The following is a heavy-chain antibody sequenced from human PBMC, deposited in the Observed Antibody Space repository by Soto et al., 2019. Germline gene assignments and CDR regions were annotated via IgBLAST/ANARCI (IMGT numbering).Heavy chain of an antibody. CDR2: IYYSGST. CDR1: GGSISSSSYY. V-gene: IGHV4-39*01. Sequence: SETLSLTCTVSGGSISSSSYYWGWIRQPPGKGLEWIGSIYYSGSTYYNPSLKSRVTISVDTSKNQFSLKLSSVTAADTAVYYCARHGGPKLRWLKFRRNCHFDYWGQGTLVTVSS. D-gene: IGHD1-1*01. CDR3: ARHGGPKLRWLKFRRNCHFDY. J-gene: IGHJ4*02.